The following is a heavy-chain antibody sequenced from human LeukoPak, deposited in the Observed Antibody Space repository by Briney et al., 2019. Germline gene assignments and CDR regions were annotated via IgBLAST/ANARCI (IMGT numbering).Heavy chain of an antibody. Sequence: GGSLRFSCAASGFTVSSNYMSWVRQAPGKGLEWVSVIYSGGSTYYADSVKGRFTISRDNSKNTLYLQMNSLRAEDAAVYYCAKDRVPLAARPLHFDYWGQGTLVTVSS. CDR3: AKDRVPLAARPLHFDY. J-gene: IGHJ4*02. CDR2: IYSGGST. CDR1: GFTVSSNY. D-gene: IGHD6-6*01. V-gene: IGHV3-53*01.